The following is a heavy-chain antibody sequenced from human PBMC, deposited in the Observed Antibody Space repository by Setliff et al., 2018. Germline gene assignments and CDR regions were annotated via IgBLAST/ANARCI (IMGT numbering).Heavy chain of an antibody. J-gene: IGHJ6*04. CDR3: ARHALSFDSAWDV. V-gene: IGHV4-59*08. CDR1: GGSISNYY. CDR2: IYYSGTT. Sequence: PSETLSLTCTVSGGSISNYYWSWIRQPPGKGLEWIGYIYYSGTTNSIPSLKSRVTISLDTSKNQFSLNLNSATAADTAVYYCARHALSFDSAWDVWGKGTTVTVSS. D-gene: IGHD3-9*01.